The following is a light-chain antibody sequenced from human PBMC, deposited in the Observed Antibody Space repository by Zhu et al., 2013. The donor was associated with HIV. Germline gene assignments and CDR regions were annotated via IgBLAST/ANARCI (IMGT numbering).Light chain of an antibody. CDR1: QDITKY. V-gene: IGKV1-33*01. CDR3: QQANSFPLT. CDR2: DTS. J-gene: IGKJ4*01. Sequence: DIQMTQSPSSLSASVGDRVTITCQASQDITKYLNWYQQKPGKAPKLLIYDTSNLETGVPSRFSGRGSGTDFTLTISSLQPEDFATYYCQQANSFPLTFAEGPRWRSN.